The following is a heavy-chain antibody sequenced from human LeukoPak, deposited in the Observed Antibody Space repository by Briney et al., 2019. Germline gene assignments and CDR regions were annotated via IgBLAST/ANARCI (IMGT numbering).Heavy chain of an antibody. CDR1: GFTFSSYA. CDR3: AKTDLTAYYFIDY. Sequence: GGSLRLSCAASGFTFSSYAMSWVRQAPGKGLEWVSAISGSGGSTYYAESVKGRFTISRDNAKNTLYLQMNSLRAEETAVYYCAKTDLTAYYFIDYWGQGTLVTVSS. J-gene: IGHJ4*02. V-gene: IGHV3-23*01. D-gene: IGHD3-9*01. CDR2: ISGSGGST.